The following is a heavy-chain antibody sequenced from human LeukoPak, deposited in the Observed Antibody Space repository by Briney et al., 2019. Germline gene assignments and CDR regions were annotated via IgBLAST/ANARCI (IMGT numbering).Heavy chain of an antibody. CDR1: GFTFSSYW. D-gene: IGHD4-23*01. J-gene: IGHJ4*02. CDR3: ARAHYGGNSPIDY. V-gene: IGHV3-74*01. Sequence: PGGSLRLSCAASGFTFSSYWMHWVRQAPGKGLVWVSRINSDGSSTRYADSVKGRFTISRDNAKNTLYLQMNSLRVDDTAVYYCARAHYGGNSPIDYWGQGTLVTVSS. CDR2: INSDGSST.